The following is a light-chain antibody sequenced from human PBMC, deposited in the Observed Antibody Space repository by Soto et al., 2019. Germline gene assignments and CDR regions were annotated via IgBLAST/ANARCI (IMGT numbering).Light chain of an antibody. CDR3: PSYTTNNTPL. CDR2: DVT. Sequence: QSALTQPASVSGSPGQSITISCTGTSSDIGAYNFVSWYQQPPGRAPKLMIYDVTNRPSGVSNRFSGSKSGNTASLTISGLQAEDEADYYCPSYTTNNTPLFGGGTKLTVL. J-gene: IGLJ2*01. V-gene: IGLV2-14*01. CDR1: SSDIGAYNF.